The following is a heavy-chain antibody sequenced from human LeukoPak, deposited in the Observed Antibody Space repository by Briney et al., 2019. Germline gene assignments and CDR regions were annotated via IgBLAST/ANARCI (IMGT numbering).Heavy chain of an antibody. Sequence: SETLSVTCSVSGYSISSDYYWGWIRPPPGKGLEWIGSIYHSGNTYYNLSLKSRVTILIDTSKNQFSLKLNSVTAADTAVYYCARAGCSNGLDYWGQVTLVTVSS. V-gene: IGHV4-38-2*02. CDR1: GYSISSDYY. CDR3: ARAGCSNGLDY. J-gene: IGHJ4*02. CDR2: IYHSGNT. D-gene: IGHD6-13*01.